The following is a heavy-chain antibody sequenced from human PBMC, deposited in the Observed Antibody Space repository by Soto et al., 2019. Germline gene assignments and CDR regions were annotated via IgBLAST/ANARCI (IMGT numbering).Heavy chain of an antibody. D-gene: IGHD3-22*01. CDR3: AKGGGSKDYYDTSGYYLYYYYAMDV. Sequence: EVQLLESGGGLVQPGGSLRLSCAASGFTFSSYAMTWVRQAPGKGLEWVSALSGSGVSTYYADSVKGRFTISRDNSKNTLYLQTKSLRAEDTAVYYCAKGGGSKDYYDTSGYYLYYYYAMDVWGQGTTVTVSS. J-gene: IGHJ6*02. V-gene: IGHV3-23*01. CDR2: LSGSGVST. CDR1: GFTFSSYA.